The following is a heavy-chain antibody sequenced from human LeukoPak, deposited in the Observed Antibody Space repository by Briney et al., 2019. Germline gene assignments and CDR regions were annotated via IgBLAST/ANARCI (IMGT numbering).Heavy chain of an antibody. CDR3: ARDQGYYGSVGGFDY. Sequence: GGSLRLSCAASGFTFSSYAMSWVRQAPGKGLEWVSAISGSGGSTYYADSVKGRFTISRDNAKNSLYLQMNSLRAEDTAVYYCARDQGYYGSVGGFDYWGQGTLVTVSS. D-gene: IGHD3-10*01. V-gene: IGHV3-23*01. CDR2: ISGSGGST. CDR1: GFTFSSYA. J-gene: IGHJ4*02.